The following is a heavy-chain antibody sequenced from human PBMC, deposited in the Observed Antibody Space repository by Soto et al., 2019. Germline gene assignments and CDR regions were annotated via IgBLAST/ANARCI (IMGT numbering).Heavy chain of an antibody. Sequence: GSGPTLVNPTQTLTLTCTFSGFSLSTSGVGVGWIRQPPGKALEWLALIYWDDDKRYSPSLKSRLTITKDTSKNQVVLTMTNMDPVDTATYYCALTGMDTAMVGFGFDPWGQGTLVTVSS. CDR3: ALTGMDTAMVGFGFDP. D-gene: IGHD5-18*01. CDR1: GFSLSTSGVG. CDR2: IYWDDDK. V-gene: IGHV2-5*02. J-gene: IGHJ5*02.